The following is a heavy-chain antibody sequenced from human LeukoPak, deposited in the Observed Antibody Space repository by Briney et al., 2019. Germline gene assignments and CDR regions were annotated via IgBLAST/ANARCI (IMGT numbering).Heavy chain of an antibody. CDR2: IRYDGSNK. V-gene: IGHV3-30*02. D-gene: IGHD6-19*01. CDR1: GFTFSSYG. CDR3: ARRYSSGWAEYFQH. Sequence: GGSLRLSCAASGFTFSSYGMHWVRQAPGKGLEWVAFIRYDGSNKYYADSVKGRFTISRDNSKNSLYLQMNSLRAEDTAVYYCARRYSSGWAEYFQHWGQGTLVTVSS. J-gene: IGHJ1*01.